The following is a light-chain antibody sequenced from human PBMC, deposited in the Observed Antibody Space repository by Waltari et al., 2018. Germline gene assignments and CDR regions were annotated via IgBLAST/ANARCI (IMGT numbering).Light chain of an antibody. CDR1: QRVLYRSNNQNY. CDR2: WAS. J-gene: IGKJ5*01. V-gene: IGKV4-1*01. Sequence: DIVMTQSPDSLAVSLGERATINCKSSQRVLYRSNNQNYLSWYQQRPGQPPKLLIYWASTRASGVPDRFSGSGSGIDFTLTISNLQTEDVAVYYCQQYYTTPITFGQGTRLDIK. CDR3: QQYYTTPIT.